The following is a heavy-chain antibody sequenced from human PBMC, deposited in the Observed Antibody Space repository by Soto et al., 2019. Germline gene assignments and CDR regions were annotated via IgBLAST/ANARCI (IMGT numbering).Heavy chain of an antibody. CDR3: ATAFQLQAY. D-gene: IGHD1-1*01. Sequence: QVQLVHSGAEVKKPGSSVKVSCKASGGSFNSYAISWVRQAPGQGLEWMGRIIPVLGLTNYAEKFQGRFTITADTADKSTTVAYMELTSLRSEDTALYYCATAFQLQAYWGQGTLVTVSS. CDR1: GGSFNSYA. V-gene: IGHV1-69*04. J-gene: IGHJ4*02. CDR2: IIPVLGLT.